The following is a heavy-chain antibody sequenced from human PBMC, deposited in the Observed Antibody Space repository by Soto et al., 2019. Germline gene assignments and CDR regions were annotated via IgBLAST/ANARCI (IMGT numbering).Heavy chain of an antibody. CDR1: GFTFSSYG. J-gene: IGHJ6*02. Sequence: GGSLRLSCAASGFTFSSYGMHWVRQAPGKGLEWVAVIWYDGSNKYYADSVKGRFTISRDNSKNTLYLQMNSLRAEDTAVYYCARELMSGYYPYYYYYGMDVWGQGTTVTVSS. V-gene: IGHV3-33*01. CDR3: ARELMSGYYPYYYYYGMDV. D-gene: IGHD3-3*01. CDR2: IWYDGSNK.